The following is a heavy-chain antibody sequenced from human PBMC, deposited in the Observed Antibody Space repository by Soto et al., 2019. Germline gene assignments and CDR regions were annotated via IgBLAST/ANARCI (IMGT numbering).Heavy chain of an antibody. V-gene: IGHV3-23*01. CDR3: AKPVYYYYYYMDV. Sequence: EVQLLESGGGLVQPGGSLRLSCAASGLTFSSYAMSWVRQAPGKELEWVSGISGSGGSTFYADSVKGRFTISRDNSKNTLYLQMYSLRAEDTAVYYCAKPVYYYYYYMDVWGKGTTVTVSS. CDR2: ISGSGGST. J-gene: IGHJ6*03. CDR1: GLTFSSYA.